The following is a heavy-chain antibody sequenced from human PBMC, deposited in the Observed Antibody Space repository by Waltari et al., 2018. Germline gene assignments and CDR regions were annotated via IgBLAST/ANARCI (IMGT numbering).Heavy chain of an antibody. CDR2: INGDGSGK. CDR3: AREPSPDSSGYFYYYMDV. V-gene: IGHV3-74*01. J-gene: IGHJ6*03. CDR1: GFTLSRSW. Sequence: EVQLVESGGGLVQPGGSLSLSCAASGFTLSRSWMHWVGQVPGRGLVVGASINGDGSGKIYGDCVKGRFTISRDNAKNTLYLQLNSLRVEDTAVYYCAREPSPDSSGYFYYYMDVWGKGTTVTVSS. D-gene: IGHD3-22*01.